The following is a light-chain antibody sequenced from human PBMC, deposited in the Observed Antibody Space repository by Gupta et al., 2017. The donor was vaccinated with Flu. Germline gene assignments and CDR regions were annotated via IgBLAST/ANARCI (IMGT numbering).Light chain of an antibody. CDR1: QSVGSY. CDR2: DAS. V-gene: IGKV3-11*01. CDR3: QQRSNWG. J-gene: IGKJ1*01. Sequence: EIVFTQSPAPLSLSPGERSTLSCRASQSVGSYLAWYQQKPGQPPRLLIYDASNRATDIPARFSGSGSGTDFTLTISSLEPEDFAVYYCQQRSNWGFGQGTKVEVK.